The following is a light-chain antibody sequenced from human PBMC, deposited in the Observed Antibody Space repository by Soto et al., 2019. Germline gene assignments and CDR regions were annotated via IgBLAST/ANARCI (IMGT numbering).Light chain of an antibody. J-gene: IGLJ3*02. Sequence: QSVLTQPPSVSGTPGQDVTISCSGSSSNIGSNFVYWYQQVPGTAPRLLIYYNDDRPSGVPDRVSGSKSGTSASLAISGLRSEDEAYYYCAAWDDSLSGHWVFGGGTKVTVL. CDR1: SSNIGSNF. CDR3: AAWDDSLSGHWV. CDR2: YND. V-gene: IGLV1-47*02.